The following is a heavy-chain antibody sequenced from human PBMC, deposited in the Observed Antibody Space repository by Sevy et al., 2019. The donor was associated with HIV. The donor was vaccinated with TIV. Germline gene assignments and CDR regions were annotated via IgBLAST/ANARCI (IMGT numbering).Heavy chain of an antibody. V-gene: IGHV3-33*01. D-gene: IGHD1-1*01. J-gene: IGHJ4*02. CDR1: GFSFSSYG. CDR3: ARDSGLQLFRY. CDR2: VWYDGSDK. Sequence: GGSLRLSCAASGFSFSSYGMHWVRQAPGKGLEWVALVWYDGSDKYYADSVKGRFTISRDNSKNTLYLQMNSLRVEDTAVYYCARDSGLQLFRYSGQGTMVTVSS.